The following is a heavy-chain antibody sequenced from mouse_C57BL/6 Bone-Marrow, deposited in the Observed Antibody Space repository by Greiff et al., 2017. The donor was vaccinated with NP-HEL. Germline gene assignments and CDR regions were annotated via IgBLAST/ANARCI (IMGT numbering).Heavy chain of an antibody. CDR1: GYTFTSYW. J-gene: IGHJ2*01. CDR3: ARSRVWYPYYFDY. D-gene: IGHD2-10*02. Sequence: QVQLQHPGAELVKPGASVKMSCKASGYTFTSYWITWVKQRPGQGLEWIGDIYPGSGSTNYNEKFKSKATLTVDTSSSTAYMQLSSLTSEDSAVYYCARSRVWYPYYFDYWGQGTTLTVSS. CDR2: IYPGSGST. V-gene: IGHV1-55*01.